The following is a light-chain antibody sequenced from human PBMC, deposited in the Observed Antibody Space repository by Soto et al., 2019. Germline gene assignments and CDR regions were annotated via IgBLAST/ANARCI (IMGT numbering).Light chain of an antibody. CDR1: QDIGNY. J-gene: IGKJ5*01. V-gene: IGKV1-9*01. CDR2: DAS. CDR3: QQFHSYPIT. Sequence: DIQLTQSPSFLSASVGDRVAITCRASQDIGNYLAWYQQKPGKAPKLLIYDASTVQSGVPSRFSGSGSGTEFSLTICSLQPEDFATYYCQQFHSYPITFGQGTRLDIK.